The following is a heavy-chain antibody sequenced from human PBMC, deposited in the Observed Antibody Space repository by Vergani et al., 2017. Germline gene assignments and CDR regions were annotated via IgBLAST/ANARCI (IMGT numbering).Heavy chain of an antibody. V-gene: IGHV1-2*02. D-gene: IGHD1-7*01. J-gene: IGHJ5*02. CDR3: ARGLFRQTGTTVDP. Sequence: QVQLVQSGAEVKKPGASVKVSCKASGYTFSTYGISWVRQAPGQGLEWMGRIIPNSGGTNYAQKFQGRVTMTRDTSISTAYMELSRLRSDDTAVYYCARGLFRQTGTTVDPWGQGTLVTVSS. CDR2: IIPNSGGT. CDR1: GYTFSTYG.